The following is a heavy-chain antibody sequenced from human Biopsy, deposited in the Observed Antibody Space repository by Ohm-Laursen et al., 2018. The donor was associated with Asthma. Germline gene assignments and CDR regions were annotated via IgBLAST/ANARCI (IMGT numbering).Heavy chain of an antibody. CDR3: VHTLVGLKAFDF. CDR1: GFSLSTSGGG. CDR2: IYWDEDK. Sequence: TQTLTLTGTFSGFSLSTSGGGVGWIRQPPGKALEWLGNIYWDEDKRYSPSLQSRLTITRDTPKDQVVLTMTNMGPVDTGTYYCVHTLVGLKAFDFWGQGTLVTVSS. D-gene: IGHD1-26*01. V-gene: IGHV2-5*02. J-gene: IGHJ4*02.